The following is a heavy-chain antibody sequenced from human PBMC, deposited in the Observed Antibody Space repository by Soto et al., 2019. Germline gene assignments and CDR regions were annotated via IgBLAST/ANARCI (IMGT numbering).Heavy chain of an antibody. CDR2: IYSGGST. CDR1: GFTVSSNY. V-gene: IGHV3-66*01. J-gene: IGHJ6*02. Sequence: GSLRLSCAASGFTVSSNYMSWVRQAPGKGLEWVSVIYSGGSTYYADSVKGRFTISRDNSKNTLYLQMNSLRAEDTAVYYCAKDLWEVVSATAYHCDGIDVWAQGTTVTVSS. CDR3: AKDLWEVVSATAYHCDGIDV. D-gene: IGHD2-15*01.